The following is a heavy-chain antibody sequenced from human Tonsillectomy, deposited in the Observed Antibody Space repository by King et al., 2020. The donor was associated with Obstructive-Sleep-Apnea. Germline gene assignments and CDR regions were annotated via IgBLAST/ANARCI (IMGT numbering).Heavy chain of an antibody. D-gene: IGHD3-16*01. J-gene: IGHJ3*01. CDR1: GGSFSDYY. CDR3: ARRGGYGVSS. CDR2: INYSGAT. V-gene: IGHV4-34*01. Sequence: VQLQQWGTGLLKPSETLSLSCAVYGGSFSDYYWNWIRQPPGKGLEWIGEINYSGATNYNPSLMSRVTISVDTSKNQFSLKLTSVTAADTAVYYCARRGGYGVSSWGQGTMVTVSS.